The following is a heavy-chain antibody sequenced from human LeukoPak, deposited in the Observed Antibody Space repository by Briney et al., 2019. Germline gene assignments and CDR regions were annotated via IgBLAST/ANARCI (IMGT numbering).Heavy chain of an antibody. J-gene: IGHJ4*02. CDR1: GGTFSSYA. V-gene: IGHV1-69*13. D-gene: IGHD3-3*01. CDR3: ARGPLRFLGGIDY. Sequence: SVKVSCKASGGTFSSYAISWVRQAPGQALEWMGGIIPIFGTANYAQRFQGRVTITADESTSTAYMELSSLRSEDTAVYYCARGPLRFLGGIDYWGQGTLVTVSS. CDR2: IIPIFGTA.